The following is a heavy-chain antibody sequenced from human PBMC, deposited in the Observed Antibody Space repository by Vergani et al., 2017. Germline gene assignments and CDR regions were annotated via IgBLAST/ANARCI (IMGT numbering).Heavy chain of an antibody. D-gene: IGHD3-22*01. CDR3: ARIKDVDSCGYALTRWYNGFDP. CDR2: INQKGSEK. Sequence: EVQLVESGGGLVQPGGSLRLSCAASGFIFSHYWMSWVRQAPGKGLEWVAHINQKGSEKYYVDSVKGRFTISRDNAKNSLYLQMNSLRAEDTALYYCARIKDVDSCGYALTRWYNGFDPWGQGTLITFSS. CDR1: GFIFSHYW. V-gene: IGHV3-7*01. J-gene: IGHJ5*02.